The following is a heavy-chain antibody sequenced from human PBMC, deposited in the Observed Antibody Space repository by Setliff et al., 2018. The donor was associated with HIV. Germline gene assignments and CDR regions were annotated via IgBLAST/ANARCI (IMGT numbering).Heavy chain of an antibody. D-gene: IGHD1-20*01. CDR1: GGSISSGGYY. CDR3: ARDLDNWKGLNAFDI. CDR2: ISYTGGT. Sequence: PSETLSLTCAVSGGSISSGGYYWSWIRQPPGRGLEWIAYISYTGGTNYNPSLKSRVTLSLDASKDQISLELRSVIAADTAMYYCARDLDNWKGLNAFDIWGQGTMVTVSS. V-gene: IGHV4-61*08. J-gene: IGHJ3*02.